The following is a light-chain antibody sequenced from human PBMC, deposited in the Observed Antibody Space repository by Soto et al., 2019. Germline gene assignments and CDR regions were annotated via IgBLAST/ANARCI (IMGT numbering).Light chain of an antibody. V-gene: IGKV1-27*01. CDR1: QDISVY. CDR2: SAS. J-gene: IGKJ5*01. CDR3: QKFNTAPLT. Sequence: DIQMTQSPSSLSASVGDRVTITCRASQDISVYLAWYQQKPGKVPKLLIYSASTLQSGVPSRFSGSGSGTDFTLIISSLQPEYVATYFCQKFNTAPLTFGQGTRLEIK.